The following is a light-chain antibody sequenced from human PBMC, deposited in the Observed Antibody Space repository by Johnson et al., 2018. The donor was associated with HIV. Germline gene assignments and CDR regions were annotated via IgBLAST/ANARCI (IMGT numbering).Light chain of an antibody. J-gene: IGLJ1*01. Sequence: QLVLTQPPSVSAAPGQRVTISCSGSSSNIGNNYVSWYQQLPGTAPKLLIYENNERPSGIPDRISGAKSGTSTTLGITGRLTGEDADYSCGTWDRRPRAHVFGTGTKVTVL. CDR1: SSNIGNNY. V-gene: IGLV1-51*02. CDR2: ENN. CDR3: GTWDRRPRAHV.